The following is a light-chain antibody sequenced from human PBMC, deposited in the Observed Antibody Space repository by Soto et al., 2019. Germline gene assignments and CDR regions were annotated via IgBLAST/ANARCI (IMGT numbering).Light chain of an antibody. V-gene: IGLV2-14*01. J-gene: IGLJ2*01. Sequence: QSVLAQPASVSGSPGQSITISCTGTSSDVGGYNCVSWYQQHAGKAPKLMIYEVTDRPSGVSNRFSGSKSGNTASLTISGLQAEDEADYYCSSYTTGSTLGVLFGGGTKVTVL. CDR1: SSDVGGYNC. CDR3: SSYTTGSTLGVL. CDR2: EVT.